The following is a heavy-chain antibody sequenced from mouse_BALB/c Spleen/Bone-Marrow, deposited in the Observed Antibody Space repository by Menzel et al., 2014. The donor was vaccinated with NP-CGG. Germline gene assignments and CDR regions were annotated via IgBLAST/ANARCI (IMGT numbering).Heavy chain of an antibody. CDR2: IWGDGST. Sequence: VMLVESGPGLVAPSQSLSITCTVSGFSLTGYGVSWVRQPPGKGLEWLGMIWGDGSTDYNSALKSRLSITKDNSKSQVFLKMSSLQTDDTARYYCARDSFLITRALDYWGQGTSATVSS. CDR1: GFSLTGYG. D-gene: IGHD2-4*01. V-gene: IGHV2-6-7*01. J-gene: IGHJ4*01. CDR3: ARDSFLITRALDY.